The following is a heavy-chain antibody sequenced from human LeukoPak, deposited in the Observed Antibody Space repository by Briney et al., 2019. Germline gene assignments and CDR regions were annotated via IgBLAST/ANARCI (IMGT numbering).Heavy chain of an antibody. CDR2: VDPDDGQR. CDR3: AAVSGHYTLLDA. CDR1: GYTLNDIS. J-gene: IGHJ5*02. Sequence: ASVKVPCKISGYTLNDISVHWVRQPPGKGLEWRGGVDPDDGQRVYAQRFQGRVTMTEDTSTNAAYMELSRLRSEDTAVYFCAAVSGHYTLLDAWGQGALVTVST. V-gene: IGHV1-24*01. D-gene: IGHD4-11*01.